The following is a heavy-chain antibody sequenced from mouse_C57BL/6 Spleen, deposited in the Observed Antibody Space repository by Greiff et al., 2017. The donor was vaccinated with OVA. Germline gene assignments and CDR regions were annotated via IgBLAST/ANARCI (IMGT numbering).Heavy chain of an antibody. CDR3: ARFITTVVATNYYAMDY. D-gene: IGHD1-1*01. J-gene: IGHJ4*01. Sequence: VQLQQSGPELVKPGASVKISCKASGYAFSSSWMNWVKQRPGKGLEWIGRIYPGDGDTNYNGKFKGKATLTADKSSSTAYMQLSSLTSEDSAVYFCARFITTVVATNYYAMDYWGQGTSVTVSS. CDR2: IYPGDGDT. CDR1: GYAFSSSW. V-gene: IGHV1-82*01.